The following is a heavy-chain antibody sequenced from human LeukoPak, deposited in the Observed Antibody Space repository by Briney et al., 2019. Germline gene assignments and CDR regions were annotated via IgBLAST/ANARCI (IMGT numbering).Heavy chain of an antibody. CDR3: ARGIPRTVPPGPYYFDY. D-gene: IGHD2-21*01. Sequence: GGSLRLSCAASGFTFSSYSMNWVRQAPGKGLEWVSSISSSSSYIYYADSVKGRFTISRDNAKNSLYLQMNSLRAEDTAVYYCARGIPRTVPPGPYYFDYWGQGTLVTVSS. CDR1: GFTFSSYS. CDR2: ISSSSSYI. V-gene: IGHV3-21*01. J-gene: IGHJ4*02.